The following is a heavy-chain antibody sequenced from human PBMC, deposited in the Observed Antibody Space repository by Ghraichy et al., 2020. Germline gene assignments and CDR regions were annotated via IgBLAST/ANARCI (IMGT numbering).Heavy chain of an antibody. Sequence: SVKVSCKASGGTFSSYAISWVRQAPGQGLEWMGGIIPIFGTANYAQKFQGRVTITADESTSTAYMELSSLRSEDTAVYYCARPGWGSDAFDIWGQGTMVTVSS. CDR3: ARPGWGSDAFDI. V-gene: IGHV1-69*13. CDR1: GGTFSSYA. CDR2: IIPIFGTA. D-gene: IGHD3-16*01. J-gene: IGHJ3*02.